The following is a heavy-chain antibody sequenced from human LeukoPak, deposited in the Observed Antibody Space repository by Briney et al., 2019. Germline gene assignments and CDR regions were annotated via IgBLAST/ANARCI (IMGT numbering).Heavy chain of an antibody. Sequence: PGRSLRLSCAASGFTFSSYDMHWVRQAPGKELEWVAVIWYDGSNKYYADSVKGRFTISRDNSKNTLYLQMNSLRAEDTAVYYCATCYGSGSQGGRDYMDVWGKGTTVTVSS. CDR2: IWYDGSNK. J-gene: IGHJ6*03. V-gene: IGHV3-33*01. CDR1: GFTFSSYD. CDR3: ATCYGSGSQGGRDYMDV. D-gene: IGHD3-10*01.